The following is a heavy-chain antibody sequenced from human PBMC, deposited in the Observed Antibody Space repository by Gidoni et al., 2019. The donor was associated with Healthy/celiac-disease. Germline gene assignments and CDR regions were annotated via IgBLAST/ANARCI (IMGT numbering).Heavy chain of an antibody. Sequence: QLQLQESGPGLVKPSETLSLTCTVSGGSISSSSYYWGWIRQPPGKGLEWIGSIYYSGSTYYNPSLKSRVTISVDTSKNQFSLKLSSVTAADTAVYYCARKALDFWSGYYVWFDPWGQGTLVTVSS. CDR3: ARKALDFWSGYYVWFDP. J-gene: IGHJ5*02. V-gene: IGHV4-39*01. CDR1: GGSISSSSYY. D-gene: IGHD3-3*01. CDR2: IYYSGST.